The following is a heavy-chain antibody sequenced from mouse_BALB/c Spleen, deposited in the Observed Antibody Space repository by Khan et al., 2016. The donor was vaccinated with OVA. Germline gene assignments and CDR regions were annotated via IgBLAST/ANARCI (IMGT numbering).Heavy chain of an antibody. J-gene: IGHJ3*01. Sequence: EVQVVESGGDLVKPGGSLKLSCTASGFTFSTYGMSWVRQTPDKRLEWVATISSGGSYTYYPDSVKGRFPISRDNAKNTLYLQRSSLKSEDTAMYYCARLAYYYDSEGFAYWGQGTLVTVSA. CDR2: ISSGGSYT. D-gene: IGHD1-1*01. V-gene: IGHV5-6*01. CDR3: ARLAYYYDSEGFAY. CDR1: GFTFSTYG.